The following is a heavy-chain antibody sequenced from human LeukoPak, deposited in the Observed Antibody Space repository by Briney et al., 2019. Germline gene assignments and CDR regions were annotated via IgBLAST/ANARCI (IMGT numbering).Heavy chain of an antibody. V-gene: IGHV4-34*01. CDR1: GGSLSGYY. CDR3: STDREVGRLAPAPTGDY. Sequence: SETLSLTCGVYGGSLSGYYWSWIRQPPGKGLEWIGEINYSADANYSPSLGSRVTISVDTSKNQFSLRLTSVTAADTAIYYCSTDREVGRLAPAPTGDYWGQGTLVTVSS. J-gene: IGHJ4*02. CDR2: INYSADA. D-gene: IGHD1-26*01.